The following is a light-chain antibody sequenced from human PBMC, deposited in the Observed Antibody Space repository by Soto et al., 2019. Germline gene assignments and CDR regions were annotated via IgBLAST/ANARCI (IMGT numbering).Light chain of an antibody. J-gene: IGKJ1*01. Sequence: EMVLTQSPGTLSLSPGERATLSCRTSQSVNSRYLAWYQHKPGQAPRLLIYGASNRDTGIPDRFSGSASGTGFTHTISRLEPEEFAVYYLVRCDSSLSRCTFGQGTKVDI. CDR2: GAS. CDR3: VRCDSSLSRCT. V-gene: IGKV3-20*01. CDR1: QSVNSRY.